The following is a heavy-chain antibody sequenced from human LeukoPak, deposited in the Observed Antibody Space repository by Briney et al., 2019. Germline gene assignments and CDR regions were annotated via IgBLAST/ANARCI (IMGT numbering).Heavy chain of an antibody. CDR2: INHRGST. Sequence: SETLSLTCAIYGGSFSGYYWSWIRQPPGKGLEWIGEINHRGSTYYNPSLKSRVTISVDTSKNQFSLKLSSVTAADTAVYYCARGSYDFWSGYYFYYYYYMDVWGKGTTVTVSS. D-gene: IGHD3-3*01. V-gene: IGHV4-34*01. J-gene: IGHJ6*03. CDR3: ARGSYDFWSGYYFYYYYYMDV. CDR1: GGSFSGYY.